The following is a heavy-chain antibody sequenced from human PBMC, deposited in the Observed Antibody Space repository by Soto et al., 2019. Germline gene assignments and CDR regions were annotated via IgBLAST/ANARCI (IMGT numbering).Heavy chain of an antibody. CDR3: AQRLDCSSAYNY. CDR2: IYWNDDK. V-gene: IGHV2-5*01. D-gene: IGHD3-3*01. CDR1: GFSLSGGGVG. Sequence: QITLKESGPTLVKPTQTLTLTCTFSGFSLSGGGVGVAWIRQPPGKALEWLALIYWNDDKLYRPSLKSSLTISQDTSKNQVVLTMTNVDPLDTATYYCAQRLDCSSAYNYWGQGNLVIVSS. J-gene: IGHJ4*02.